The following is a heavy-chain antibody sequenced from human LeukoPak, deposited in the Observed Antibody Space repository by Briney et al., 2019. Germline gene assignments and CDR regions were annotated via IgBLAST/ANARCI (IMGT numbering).Heavy chain of an antibody. D-gene: IGHD3-3*01. V-gene: IGHV4-61*09. Sequence: PSETLSLTCTVSGGSISSGNYYWSWIRQPAGKGLEWIGHIYTSGSTNYNPSFKSRVTISVDTSKNQFSLKLSSLTAADTAVYYCAREGYDSLWGQGTLVTVSS. CDR2: IYTSGST. CDR1: GGSISSGNYY. CDR3: AREGYDSL. J-gene: IGHJ4*02.